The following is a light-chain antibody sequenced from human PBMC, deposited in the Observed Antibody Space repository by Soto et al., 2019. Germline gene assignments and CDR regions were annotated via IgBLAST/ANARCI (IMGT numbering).Light chain of an antibody. CDR1: QSVSSN. Sequence: EIVMTQSPATLSVSPGERATLSCRASQSVSSNLAWYQQKPGQAPRLLIYGASTRATGIPARFSGSGSGTEFTLTISSLQSEDFAVYYCQQYNKWPPTWTFCQGTKVEIK. CDR2: GAS. J-gene: IGKJ1*01. V-gene: IGKV3-15*01. CDR3: QQYNKWPPTWT.